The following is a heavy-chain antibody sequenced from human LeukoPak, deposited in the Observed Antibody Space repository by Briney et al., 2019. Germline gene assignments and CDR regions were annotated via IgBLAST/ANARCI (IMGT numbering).Heavy chain of an antibody. CDR3: VRGSLASGVVVYYYYYLDV. CDR1: GFTFSSYS. J-gene: IGHJ6*03. CDR2: ISASRGIT. Sequence: GGSLRLSCSASGFTFSSYSMNWVRQAPGMGLEWLSYISASRGITYYADSVKGRFTISRDNAKNSLYLQMNSLRAEDTAVYYCVRGSLASGVVVYYYYYLDVWGKGTTVTVSS. V-gene: IGHV3-48*01. D-gene: IGHD3-3*01.